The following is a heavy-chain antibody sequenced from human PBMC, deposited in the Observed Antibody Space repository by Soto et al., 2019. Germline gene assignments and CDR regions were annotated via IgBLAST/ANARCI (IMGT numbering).Heavy chain of an antibody. CDR2: IYYSGTT. Sequence: QVQLQESGPGLVKPSQTLSLNCSVSGDSINNADYYWSWIRQHAGQGLEWIGYIYYSGTTYYNPSLKSRVTISMDPSKNQFSLEMSSVTAADTAVYYCARVRGQAFDIRGQGTKFNVSS. J-gene: IGHJ3*02. D-gene: IGHD3-10*01. CDR1: GDSINNADYY. CDR3: ARVRGQAFDI. V-gene: IGHV4-31*03.